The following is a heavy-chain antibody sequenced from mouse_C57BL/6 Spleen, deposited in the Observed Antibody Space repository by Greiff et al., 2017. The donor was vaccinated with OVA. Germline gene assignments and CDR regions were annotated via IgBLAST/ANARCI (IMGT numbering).Heavy chain of an antibody. CDR3: ARAYYDYDEDYFDY. D-gene: IGHD2-4*01. J-gene: IGHJ2*01. Sequence: VKLVESGPGLVAPSQSLSITCTVSGFSLTSYAISWVRQPPGKGLEWLGVIWTGGGTNYNSALKSRLSISKDNSKSQVFLKMNSLQTDDTARYYCARAYYDYDEDYFDYWGQGTTLTVSS. V-gene: IGHV2-9-1*01. CDR2: IWTGGGT. CDR1: GFSLTSYA.